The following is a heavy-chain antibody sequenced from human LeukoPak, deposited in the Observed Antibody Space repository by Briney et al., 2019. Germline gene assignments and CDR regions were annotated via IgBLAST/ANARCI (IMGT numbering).Heavy chain of an antibody. V-gene: IGHV4-61*05. D-gene: IGHD7-27*01. CDR2: IYYSGST. Sequence: SETLSLTCTVSGGSISSSSYYWGWIRQPPGKGLEWIGYIYYSGSTNYNPSLKSRVTISVDTSKNQFSLKLSSVTAADTAVYYCARQLGIGDAFDIWGQGTMVTVSS. CDR3: ARQLGIGDAFDI. J-gene: IGHJ3*02. CDR1: GGSISSSSYY.